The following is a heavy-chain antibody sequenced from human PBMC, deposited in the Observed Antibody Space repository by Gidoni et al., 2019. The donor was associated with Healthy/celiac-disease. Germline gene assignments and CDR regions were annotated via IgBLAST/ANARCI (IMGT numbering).Heavy chain of an antibody. V-gene: IGHV4-34*01. CDR3: ARLSLDYYYGSGSYYKDYYFDY. CDR2: INHSGST. Sequence: QVQLQQWGAGLLKPSETLSLTCAVYGRSFIGYYLRWIRQPPGKGLEWIGEINHSGSTNYNPSLKSRVTISVDTSKNQFSLKLSSVTAADTAVYYCARLSLDYYYGSGSYYKDYYFDYWGQGTLVTVSS. D-gene: IGHD3-10*01. J-gene: IGHJ4*02. CDR1: GRSFIGYY.